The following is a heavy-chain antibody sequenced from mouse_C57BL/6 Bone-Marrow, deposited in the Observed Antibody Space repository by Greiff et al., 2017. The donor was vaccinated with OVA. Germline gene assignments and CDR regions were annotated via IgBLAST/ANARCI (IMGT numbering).Heavy chain of an antibody. CDR2: IYPGDGDT. J-gene: IGHJ2*01. CDR3: ASGVPLDY. CDR1: GYAFSSSW. D-gene: IGHD5-1*01. Sequence: VKPGASVKISCKASGYAFSSSWMNWVKQRPGKGLEWIGRIYPGDGDTNYNGKFKGKATLTADKSSSTAYMQLSSLTSEDSAVYFCASGVPLDYWGQGTTLTVSS. V-gene: IGHV1-82*01.